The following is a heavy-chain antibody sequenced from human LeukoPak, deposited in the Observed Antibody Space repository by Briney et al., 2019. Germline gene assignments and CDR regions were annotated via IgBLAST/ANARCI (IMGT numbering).Heavy chain of an antibody. J-gene: IGHJ4*02. CDR2: INHSGST. CDR1: GGSFSGYY. D-gene: IGHD3-22*01. V-gene: IGHV4-34*01. Sequence: PSETLSLTCAVYGGSFSGYYWSWIRQPPGKGLGWIGEINHSGSTNYNPSLKSRVTISVDTSKNQFSLKLSSVTAADTAVYYCARGRRGFVDYWGQGTLVTVSS. CDR3: ARGRRGFVDY.